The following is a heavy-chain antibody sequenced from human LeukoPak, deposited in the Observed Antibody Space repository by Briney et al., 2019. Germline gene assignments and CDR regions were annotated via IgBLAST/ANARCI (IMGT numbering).Heavy chain of an antibody. CDR3: ARSLNFASPMTFDY. CDR1: GDTFSSYP. J-gene: IGHJ4*02. D-gene: IGHD3-16*01. Sequence: SVKVSCKASGDTFSSYPINWVRQAPGQGLEWLGRIIPFLSLTNYAQNFQDRVTITADKSTSTAYMELSSLRSEDTAVYYCARSLNFASPMTFDYWGQGTLVTVSS. V-gene: IGHV1-69*02. CDR2: IIPFLSLT.